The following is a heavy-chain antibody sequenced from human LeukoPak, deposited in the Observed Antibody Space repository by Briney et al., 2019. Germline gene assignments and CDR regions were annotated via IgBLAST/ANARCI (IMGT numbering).Heavy chain of an antibody. J-gene: IGHJ4*02. CDR3: AKASWVSNADAVW. D-gene: IGHD1-1*01. Sequence: ASVKVSCKASGYTFTSYDINWVRQATGQGLEWMGWMNPNSGNTGYAQKFQGRVTMTRNTSISTAYMELSNLRSEDTAIYYCAKASWVSNADAVWWGQGTQVTVSS. V-gene: IGHV1-8*01. CDR2: MNPNSGNT. CDR1: GYTFTSYD.